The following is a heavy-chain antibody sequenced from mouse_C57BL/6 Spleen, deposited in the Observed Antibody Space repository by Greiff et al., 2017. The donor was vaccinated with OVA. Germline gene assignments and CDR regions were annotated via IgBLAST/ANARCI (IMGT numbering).Heavy chain of an antibody. Sequence: VQLQQSGAELVRPGASVKLSCTASGFNIKDDYMHWVKQRPEQGLEWIGWIDPENGDTEYASKFQGKATITADTSSNTAYLQLSSLTSEDTAFYYCTRITTVGGYWGQGTTLTVSS. CDR2: IDPENGDT. CDR3: TRITTVGGY. V-gene: IGHV14-4*01. J-gene: IGHJ2*01. CDR1: GFNIKDDY. D-gene: IGHD1-1*01.